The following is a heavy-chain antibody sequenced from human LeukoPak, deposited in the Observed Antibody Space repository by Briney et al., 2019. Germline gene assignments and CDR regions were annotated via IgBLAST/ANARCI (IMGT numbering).Heavy chain of an antibody. J-gene: IGHJ5*02. CDR3: ARHVPSSGWYEGGRFDP. CDR1: GGSISSYY. CDR2: IYYSGST. Sequence: SETLSLTCTVSGGSISSYYWSWIRQPPGKGLEWIGYIYYSGSTNYNPSLKSRVTISVDTSKNQFSLKLSSVTAADTAVYYCARHVPSSGWYEGGRFDPWGQGTLVTVSS. V-gene: IGHV4-59*08. D-gene: IGHD6-19*01.